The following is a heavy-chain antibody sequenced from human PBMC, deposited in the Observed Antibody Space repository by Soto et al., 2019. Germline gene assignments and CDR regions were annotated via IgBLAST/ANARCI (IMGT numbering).Heavy chain of an antibody. J-gene: IGHJ6*02. CDR3: ARDRTTDGMDV. D-gene: IGHD4-17*01. CDR1: GGSISSGGYY. Sequence: SETLSLTCTVSGGSISSGGYYWSWIRQHPGKGLEWIGYIYYSGSTYYNPSLKSRVTISVDTSKNQFSLKLSSVTAADTAVYYCARDRTTDGMDVWGQGTTVTVSS. V-gene: IGHV4-31*03. CDR2: IYYSGST.